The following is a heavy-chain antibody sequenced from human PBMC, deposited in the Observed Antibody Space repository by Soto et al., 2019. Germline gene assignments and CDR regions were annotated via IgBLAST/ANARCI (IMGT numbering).Heavy chain of an antibody. J-gene: IGHJ6*04. CDR3: AREKERAQIGGNYVYSRDV. Sequence: QVQVVQSGAEVKKPGSSVKVSCKTSGGTFSTSAISWVRQAPGQGLEWMGGIMPIFRTADYAQKFQDRATITADESTSTAYLELRSLRSENTAVYYCAREKERAQIGGNYVYSRDVWGEGSTVSVTS. CDR2: IMPIFRTA. V-gene: IGHV1-69*12. D-gene: IGHD1-26*01. CDR1: GGTFSTSA.